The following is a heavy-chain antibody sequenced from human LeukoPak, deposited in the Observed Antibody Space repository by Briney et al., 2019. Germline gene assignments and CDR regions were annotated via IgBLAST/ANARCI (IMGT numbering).Heavy chain of an antibody. J-gene: IGHJ4*02. D-gene: IGHD5-18*01. CDR1: GGSISSHY. CDR3: ATIKRGSIFGYFDF. CDR2: LFDSVNT. V-gene: IGHV4-59*11. Sequence: SETLSLTCTVSGGSISSHYWSWIRQPPWKGLEWIAYLFDSVNTKDNPSLQSRLTLSADTSKNQFSLRLSSVTAADTAVYYCATIKRGSIFGYFDFWGQGIKVTVSS.